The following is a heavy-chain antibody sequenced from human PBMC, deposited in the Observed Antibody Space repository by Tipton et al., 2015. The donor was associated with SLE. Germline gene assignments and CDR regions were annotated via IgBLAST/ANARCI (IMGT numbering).Heavy chain of an antibody. Sequence: TLSLTCAVYGGSFSGYYWSWIRRPPGKGLEWIGEINPSGSTNYNPSLKSRVTISIDTSKNQFSLKVSSVTAADTAVYYCARGRYCSSTSCSYYFDYWGQGTLVTVSS. CDR3: ARGRYCSSTSCSYYFDY. D-gene: IGHD2-2*01. J-gene: IGHJ4*02. CDR1: GGSFSGYY. V-gene: IGHV4-34*01. CDR2: INPSGST.